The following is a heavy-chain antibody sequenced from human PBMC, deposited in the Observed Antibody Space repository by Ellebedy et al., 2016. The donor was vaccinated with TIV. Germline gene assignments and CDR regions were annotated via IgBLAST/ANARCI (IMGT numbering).Heavy chain of an antibody. V-gene: IGHV5-10-1*01. D-gene: IGHD3-22*01. CDR1: GYSFTSYW. Sequence: PGGSLRLSCKGSGYSFTSYWISWVRQMPGKGLEWMGRIDPSDSYTNYSPSFQGHVTISADKSISTAYLQWSSLKASDTAMYYCVKGVVMWYYFDYWGQGTLVTVSS. CDR2: IDPSDSYT. J-gene: IGHJ4*02. CDR3: VKGVVMWYYFDY.